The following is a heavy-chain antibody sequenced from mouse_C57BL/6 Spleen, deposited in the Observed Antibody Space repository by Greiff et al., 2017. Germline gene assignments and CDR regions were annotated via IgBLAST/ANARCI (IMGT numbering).Heavy chain of an antibody. Sequence: DVKLVESGGGLVKPGGSLKLSCAASGFTFSSYAMSWVRQTPEKRLEWVATISDGGSYTYYPDNVKGRFTLSSDNDKNNLCLQVGHLTSKETAMYYFARDQDDFYALDYWGPETSVTVSS. CDR2: ISDGGSYT. D-gene: IGHD3-2*02. V-gene: IGHV5-4*01. J-gene: IGHJ4*01. CDR1: GFTFSSYA. CDR3: ARDQDDFYALDY.